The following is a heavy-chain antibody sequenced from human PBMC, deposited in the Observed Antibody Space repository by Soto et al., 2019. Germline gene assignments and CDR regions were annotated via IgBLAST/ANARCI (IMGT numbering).Heavy chain of an antibody. D-gene: IGHD1-1*01. Sequence: PGGSLRLSCAASGFTVSGYGMHWVRQAPGKGLEWVAVIWYDGSKEYYADSVKGRFTISRDSSKNTLYLQMNSLRAEDTAVYYCARDRNNHFDYWGQGTLVTVSS. V-gene: IGHV3-33*01. J-gene: IGHJ4*02. CDR1: GFTVSGYG. CDR2: IWYDGSKE. CDR3: ARDRNNHFDY.